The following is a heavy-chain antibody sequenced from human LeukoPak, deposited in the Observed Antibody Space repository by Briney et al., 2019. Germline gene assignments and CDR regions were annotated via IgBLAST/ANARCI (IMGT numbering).Heavy chain of an antibody. CDR3: ARGGGLED. V-gene: IGHV3-21*01. D-gene: IGHD6-19*01. Sequence: PGGSLRLSCAASGFTFSSYSMNWVRQAPEKGLEWVSSITTSNSYMYYADSVKGRFTISRDNAKNSLFRQMTGLRAEDTSVYYCARGGGLEDWGQGTLVTVSS. CDR2: ITTSNSYM. J-gene: IGHJ4*02. CDR1: GFTFSSYS.